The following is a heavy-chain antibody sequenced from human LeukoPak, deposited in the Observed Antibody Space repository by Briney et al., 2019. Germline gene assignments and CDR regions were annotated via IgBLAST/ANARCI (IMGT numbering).Heavy chain of an antibody. V-gene: IGHV3-49*04. D-gene: IGHD3-10*01. J-gene: IGHJ6*04. CDR2: IRSKAYGGTT. Sequence: PGGSLRLSCTASGFTFGDYAMSWVRQAPGKGLEWVGFIRSKAYGGTTEYAASVKGRFTISRDDSKSIAYLRMNSLKTEDTAVYYCTRTMVRGVVPDYYYYGMDVWGKGTTVTVSS. CDR1: GFTFGDYA. CDR3: TRTMVRGVVPDYYYYGMDV.